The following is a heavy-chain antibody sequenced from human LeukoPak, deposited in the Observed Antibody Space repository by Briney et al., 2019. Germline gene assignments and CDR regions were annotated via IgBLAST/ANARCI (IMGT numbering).Heavy chain of an antibody. Sequence: GGSLRLSCAASGFTFSSYWMHWVRHAPGKGLVWVSRINSDGMTSYADSVKGRFTISRDNAKNTLYLQMNSLRAEDTAVYYCARDGSLPDYWGQGTLVTVSS. J-gene: IGHJ4*02. CDR2: INSDGMT. CDR1: GFTFSSYW. V-gene: IGHV3-74*01. CDR3: ARDGSLPDY.